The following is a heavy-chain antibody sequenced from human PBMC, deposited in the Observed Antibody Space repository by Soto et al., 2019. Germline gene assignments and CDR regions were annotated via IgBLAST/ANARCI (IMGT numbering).Heavy chain of an antibody. CDR3: AKNAAVALWGYYYYGMDV. CDR2: ISYDGSNK. V-gene: IGHV3-30*18. Sequence: QVQLVESGGGVVQPGRSLRLSCAASGFTFSSYGMHWVRQAPGKGLEWVAYISYDGSNKYYADSVKGRFTISRDNSKNTLYLQMNSLRAEDTAVYYCAKNAAVALWGYYYYGMDVWVQGTTVTVSS. CDR1: GFTFSSYG. D-gene: IGHD6-19*01. J-gene: IGHJ6*02.